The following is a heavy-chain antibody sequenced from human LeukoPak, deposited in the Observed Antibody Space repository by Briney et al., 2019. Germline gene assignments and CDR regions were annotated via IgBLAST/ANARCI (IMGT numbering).Heavy chain of an antibody. CDR3: ARGVDEWLYLNY. V-gene: IGHV3-7*04. CDR2: MNRDGSEV. Sequence: GGSLRLSCAASGFPFAPFWMTWVRQAPGKGPEFVATMNRDGSEVAYGNSVRGRFTISRDNAKNSLYLQMYSLRAEDTAVYYCARGVDEWLYLNYWGQGALVTVSS. D-gene: IGHD3-3*01. J-gene: IGHJ4*02. CDR1: GFPFAPFW.